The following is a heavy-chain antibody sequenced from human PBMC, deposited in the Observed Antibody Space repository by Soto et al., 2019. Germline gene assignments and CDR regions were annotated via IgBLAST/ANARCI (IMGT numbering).Heavy chain of an antibody. V-gene: IGHV1-46*01. CDR3: ARVDATEAFDL. CDR2: INPSGGRT. D-gene: IGHD2-2*01. CDR1: GYIFTNFY. J-gene: IGHJ3*01. Sequence: QVQLVQSGAEVKKPGASVSISCKASGYIFTNFYLYWLRQAPGQGPEWMGTINPSGGRTTSAQNFQGRVTMTRDTSTSTVYMELRSLRFDDTAVYYCARVDATEAFDLWGQGTMVTVSS.